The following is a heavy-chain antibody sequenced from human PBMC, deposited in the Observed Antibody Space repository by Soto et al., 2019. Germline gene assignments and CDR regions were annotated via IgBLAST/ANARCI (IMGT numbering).Heavy chain of an antibody. V-gene: IGHV1-69*02. CDR2: IIPILGIA. CDR1: GGTFSSYT. J-gene: IGHJ6*02. Sequence: SVKVSCKASGGTFSSYTISWVRQAPGQGLEWMGRIIPILGIANYAQKFQGRVTITADKSTSTAYMELSSLRSEDTAVYYCARCVSSFKSVYYYGMYVWGQGSTVPVSS. CDR3: ARCVSSFKSVYYYGMYV. D-gene: IGHD2-15*01.